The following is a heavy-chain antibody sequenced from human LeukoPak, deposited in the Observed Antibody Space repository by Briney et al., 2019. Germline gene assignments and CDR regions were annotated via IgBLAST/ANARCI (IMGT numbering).Heavy chain of an antibody. Sequence: ASVKVSCKPSGYTFTSYYMHWVRQAPRQGLEWMGIINPSGGSTSYAQKFQGRVTMTRDTSPSTVYMELSSLRSEDTAVYYGARDPRVYGLGRIVSRWFDPWGQGTLVTVSS. V-gene: IGHV1-46*03. CDR1: GYTFTSYY. CDR2: INPSGGST. J-gene: IGHJ5*02. CDR3: ARDPRVYGLGRIVSRWFDP. D-gene: IGHD3-10*01.